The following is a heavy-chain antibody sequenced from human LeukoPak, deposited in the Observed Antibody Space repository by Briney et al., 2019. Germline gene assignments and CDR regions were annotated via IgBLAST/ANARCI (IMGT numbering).Heavy chain of an antibody. Sequence: SETLSLTCAVYGGSFSGYYWSWIRQPPGKGLERIGEINHSGSTNYNPSLKSRVTISVDTSKNQFSLKLSSVTAADTAVYYCARKGYGSGSSLDYWGQGTLVTVSS. V-gene: IGHV4-34*01. J-gene: IGHJ4*02. CDR3: ARKGYGSGSSLDY. CDR1: GGSFSGYY. D-gene: IGHD3-10*01. CDR2: INHSGST.